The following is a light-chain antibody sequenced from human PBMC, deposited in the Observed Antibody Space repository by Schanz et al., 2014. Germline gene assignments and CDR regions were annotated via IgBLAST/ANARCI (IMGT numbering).Light chain of an antibody. V-gene: IGLV2-14*03. J-gene: IGLJ3*02. CDR2: DVS. CDR1: SSDVGGYNY. CDR3: CSYAGSYTWV. Sequence: QSALTQPASVSGSPGQSITISCTGTSSDVGGYNYVSWYQQHPGKAPKLMIYDVSNRPSGLSNRFSGSKSGNTASLTISGLQAEDEADYYCCSYAGSYTWVFGGGTKLTVL.